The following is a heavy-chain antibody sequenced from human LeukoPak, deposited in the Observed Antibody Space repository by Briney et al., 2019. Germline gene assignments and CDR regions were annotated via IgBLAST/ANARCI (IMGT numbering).Heavy chain of an antibody. J-gene: IGHJ4*02. CDR2: IYYSGST. D-gene: IGHD2-21*01. Sequence: SETLSLTCTVSGGSISSYYWSWIRQPPGKGLEWIGYIYYSGSTNYNPSLKSRVIISVDTSKNQFSLKLNSVTAADTAMYYCARGTSGLPVDYWGQGTLVTVSS. V-gene: IGHV4-59*01. CDR3: ARGTSGLPVDY. CDR1: GGSISSYY.